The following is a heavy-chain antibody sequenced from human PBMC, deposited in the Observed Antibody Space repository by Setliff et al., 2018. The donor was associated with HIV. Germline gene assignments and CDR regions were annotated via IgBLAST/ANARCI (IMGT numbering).Heavy chain of an antibody. J-gene: IGHJ4*02. CDR3: ARKPTGSPSDY. V-gene: IGHV1-69*10. CDR1: GGTFSSYA. CDR2: IIPILGIA. D-gene: IGHD2-2*01. Sequence: ASVKVSCKASGGTFSSYAISWVRQAPGQGLEWMGGIIPILGIANYAQKFQGRVTITTDESTSTAYMELSSLRSEDTAVYYCARKPTGSPSDYWGQGTLVTVSS.